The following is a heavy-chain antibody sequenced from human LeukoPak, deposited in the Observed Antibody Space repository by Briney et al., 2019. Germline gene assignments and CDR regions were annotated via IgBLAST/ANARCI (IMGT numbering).Heavy chain of an antibody. CDR3: ARDQVTMVRGLYYYYYMDV. CDR1: GFTFSDYY. CDR2: ISSSGSTI. J-gene: IGHJ6*03. V-gene: IGHV3-11*04. Sequence: GGSLRLSCAASGFTFSDYYMSWIRQAPGKGLEWVSYISSSGSTIYYADSVKGRFTISRDNAKNSLYLQMNSLRAEDTAVYYCARDQVTMVRGLYYYYYMDVWGKGTTVTVSS. D-gene: IGHD3-10*01.